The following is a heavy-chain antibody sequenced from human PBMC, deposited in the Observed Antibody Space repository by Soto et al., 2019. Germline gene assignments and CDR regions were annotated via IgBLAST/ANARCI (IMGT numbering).Heavy chain of an antibody. D-gene: IGHD1-26*01. CDR2: ITNDGNNE. J-gene: IGHJ6*02. V-gene: IGHV3-30*02. CDR3: AKEAPGGGRNCYYAMDX. CDR1: GFVFSDYG. Sequence: PVGSLILSFAASGFVFSDYGMHWVRQAPGKGLEWVSLITNDGNNEYYRESVKGRFSISRGRSTNTVDLLMNSLRPEDTGVYYCAKEAPGGGRNCYYAMDXWGQGTTVTVS.